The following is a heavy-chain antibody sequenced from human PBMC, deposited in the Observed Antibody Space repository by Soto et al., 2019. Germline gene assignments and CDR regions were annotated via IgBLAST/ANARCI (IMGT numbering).Heavy chain of an antibody. J-gene: IGHJ4*02. CDR2: IYWNDEI. CDR1: GFSLRTSGEA. V-gene: IGHV2-5*01. CDR3: AHRKGGTFHY. Sequence: GSGPTLVNPTQTLTLTCTFSGFSLRTSGEAVGWIRQPPGKALEWLALIYWNDEIHYSPSLKSRLTITKDTSKNQVVLKMNNLDPVDTATYYCAHRKGGTFHYWGQGTLATVSS. D-gene: IGHD1-26*01.